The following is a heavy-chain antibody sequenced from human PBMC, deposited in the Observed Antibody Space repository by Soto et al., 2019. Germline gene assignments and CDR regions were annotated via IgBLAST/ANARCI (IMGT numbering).Heavy chain of an antibody. CDR1: GGSISSGGYY. Sequence: PSETLSLTCTVSGGSISSGGYYWSWIRQHPGKGLEWIGYIYYSGSTYYNPSLKSRVTISVDTSKNQFSLKLSSVTAADTAVYYCARDVAGTLVEPWGQGTLVTVSS. CDR2: IYYSGST. CDR3: ARDVAGTLVEP. V-gene: IGHV4-31*03. D-gene: IGHD6-19*01. J-gene: IGHJ5*02.